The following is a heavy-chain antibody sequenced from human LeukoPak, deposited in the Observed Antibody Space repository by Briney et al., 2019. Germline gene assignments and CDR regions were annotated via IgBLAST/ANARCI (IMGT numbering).Heavy chain of an antibody. V-gene: IGHV4-38-2*02. CDR3: ARVRQNYYYYMDV. Sequence: SETLSLTCTVSGYSISSNYYWGWIRQPPGKGLEWIGSMYHSGSTYYNSSLKSRVTISVDTSKNHFSLKVTSVTAADTAVYYCARVRQNYYYYMDVWGKGTTVTVSS. J-gene: IGHJ6*03. CDR1: GYSISSNYY. CDR2: MYHSGST.